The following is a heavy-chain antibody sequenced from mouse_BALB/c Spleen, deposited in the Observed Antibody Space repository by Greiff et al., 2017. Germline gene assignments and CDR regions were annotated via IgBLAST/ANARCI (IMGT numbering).Heavy chain of an antibody. CDR1: GFTFSSYA. CDR3: ARREDMRNCDY. CDR2: ISSGGSYT. J-gene: IGHJ2*01. Sequence: EVQGVESGGGLVKPGGSLKLSCAASGFTFSSYAMSWVRQTPEKRLEWVATISSGGSYTYYPDSVKGRFTISRDNAKNTLYLQMSSLRSEDTAMYYCARREDMRNCDYWGQGTTLTVSS. V-gene: IGHV5-9-3*01. D-gene: IGHD3-3*01.